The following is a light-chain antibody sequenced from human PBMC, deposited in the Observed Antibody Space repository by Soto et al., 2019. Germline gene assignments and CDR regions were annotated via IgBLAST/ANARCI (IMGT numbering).Light chain of an antibody. CDR2: NND. CDR1: SSNIGAGYA. V-gene: IGLV1-40*01. Sequence: SVLTQPPSVSGAPGQRVTISCTGTSSNIGAGYAVHWYQQLPGTAPKLLIYNNDNRPSGVPDRISASNSGTSASLAITGLQAEDEAHYYCQSYEDGLSGSVFGGGTKLTVL. J-gene: IGLJ2*01. CDR3: QSYEDGLSGSV.